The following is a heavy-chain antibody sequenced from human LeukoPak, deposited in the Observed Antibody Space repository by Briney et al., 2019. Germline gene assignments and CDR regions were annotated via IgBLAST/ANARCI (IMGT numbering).Heavy chain of an antibody. CDR2: IYSGDSQ. D-gene: IGHD2-2*01. Sequence: GRSLRLSWPAPGFTVSRNYMSWVRQAEGKGLGWVSVIYSGDSQYYADSAKGRFTISRDNSKNSLYLQMISLRAEHTAVYYCESRQPSGSCSSTSCHGAFDIWGQGTMVTVSS. CDR3: ESRQPSGSCSSTSCHGAFDI. V-gene: IGHV3-66*01. J-gene: IGHJ3*02. CDR1: GFTVSRNY.